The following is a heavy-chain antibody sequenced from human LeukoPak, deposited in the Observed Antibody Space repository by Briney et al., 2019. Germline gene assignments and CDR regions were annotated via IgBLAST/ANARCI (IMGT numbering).Heavy chain of an antibody. J-gene: IGHJ5*02. D-gene: IGHD3-10*01. CDR3: ARHTSITMLRGVIKGGEWFDP. CDR1: GYNFTSYW. CDR2: IYPGGSDT. Sequence: PGESLKISCKGSGYNFTSYWIGWARQMPGKGLEWMGTIYPGGSDTRYSPSFQGQVTISADKSISTAYLQWSSLKASDAAMYYCARHTSITMLRGVIKGGEWFDPWGQGTLVTVSS. V-gene: IGHV5-51*01.